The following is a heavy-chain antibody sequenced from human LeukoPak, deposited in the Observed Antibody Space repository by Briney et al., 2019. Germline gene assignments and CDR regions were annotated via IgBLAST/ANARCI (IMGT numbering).Heavy chain of an antibody. Sequence: SETLSLTCTVSGGSISSSSYYWGWIRQPPGKGLEWIGSLYYSGSTYYNPSLKSRVTISVDTSKNQFSLKLSSVTAADTAVYYCARWSPRSGYYSDWGQGTLVTVSS. D-gene: IGHD3-22*01. CDR2: LYYSGST. CDR1: GGSISSSSYY. V-gene: IGHV4-39*07. CDR3: ARWSPRSGYYSD. J-gene: IGHJ4*02.